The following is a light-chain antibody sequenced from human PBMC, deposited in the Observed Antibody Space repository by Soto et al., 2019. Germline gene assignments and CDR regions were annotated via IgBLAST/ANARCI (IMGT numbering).Light chain of an antibody. V-gene: IGKV1-5*01. J-gene: IGKJ4*01. CDR3: QQYDNYPLN. Sequence: DIQMTQSPSTLSASVVDIVTITCRASQSVRSWLAWYQQKPGRAPKFLIYDASSLESGVPSRFSGSGSGTEFTLTISNLQPDDFATYYCQQYDNYPLNCGGGTKVDIK. CDR1: QSVRSW. CDR2: DAS.